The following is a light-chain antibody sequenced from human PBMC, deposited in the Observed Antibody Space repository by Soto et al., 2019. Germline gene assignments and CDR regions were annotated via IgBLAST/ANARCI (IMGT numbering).Light chain of an antibody. Sequence: EIVVTQSPATLAVSPGERATLSCRASQSVSSNLAWYQQKPGQAPRLLIYGASTRATGIPARFSGSGSGTEFTLTISILQSEDFAVYYCQQYNNWPRTFGQGTKVDIK. CDR1: QSVSSN. V-gene: IGKV3-15*01. CDR3: QQYNNWPRT. J-gene: IGKJ1*01. CDR2: GAS.